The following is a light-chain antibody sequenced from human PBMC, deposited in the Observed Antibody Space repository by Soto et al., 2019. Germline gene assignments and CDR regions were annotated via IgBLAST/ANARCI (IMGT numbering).Light chain of an antibody. CDR1: QSVSNN. Sequence: EIVMTQSPATLSVSPGERATLSCRASQSVSNNLAWYQQKPGQAPRLLIYGASTRATGIPARFSGSGSGTDFNLTISSLQSEDFAVYYCQQYNNWPPLTFGGGTKVEIK. CDR3: QQYNNWPPLT. J-gene: IGKJ4*01. V-gene: IGKV3-15*01. CDR2: GAS.